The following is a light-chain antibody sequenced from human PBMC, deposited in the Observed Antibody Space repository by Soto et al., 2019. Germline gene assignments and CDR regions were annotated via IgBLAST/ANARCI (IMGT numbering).Light chain of an antibody. V-gene: IGKV2-30*01. CDR1: QILVYNDGNIY. Sequence: DVVMTQAPLSLPVTLVHPASISCRSSQILVYNDGNIYLNWFQQRPGRSPRRLIYKVSNRDSGVPARFSGSGSGTDFALKISRVEAEDVGVYYCMQGTHWPITCGQGKRRAIK. J-gene: IGKJ5*01. CDR2: KVS. CDR3: MQGTHWPIT.